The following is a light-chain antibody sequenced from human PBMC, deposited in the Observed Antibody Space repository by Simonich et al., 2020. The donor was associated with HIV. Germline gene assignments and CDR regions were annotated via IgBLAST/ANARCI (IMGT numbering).Light chain of an antibody. CDR1: QSVLYSSNNKNY. Sequence: DIVMTQSPDSLAVSLGERATINCKSSQSVLYSSNNKNYLAWYQQKPGQHPKLLIYWASTRESGVPDRFSGRGSGTDFTLTISSLQAEDVAVYYCQQYYSTPWTFGQGTKVEIK. J-gene: IGKJ1*01. CDR2: WAS. V-gene: IGKV4-1*01. CDR3: QQYYSTPWT.